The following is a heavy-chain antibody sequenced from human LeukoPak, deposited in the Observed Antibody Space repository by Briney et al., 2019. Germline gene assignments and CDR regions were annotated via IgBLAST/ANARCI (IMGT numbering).Heavy chain of an antibody. CDR1: GFTFSSYG. CDR3: AKAVVPAAIPLYYYYGMDV. D-gene: IGHD2-2*01. CDR2: ISYDGSNK. J-gene: IGHJ6*02. Sequence: GGSLRLSCAASGFTFSSYGMHWVRQAPGKGLEWVAVISYDGSNKYYADSVKGRFTISRDNSKNTLYLQINSLRAEDTAVYYCAKAVVPAAIPLYYYYGMDVWGQGTTVTVSS. V-gene: IGHV3-30*18.